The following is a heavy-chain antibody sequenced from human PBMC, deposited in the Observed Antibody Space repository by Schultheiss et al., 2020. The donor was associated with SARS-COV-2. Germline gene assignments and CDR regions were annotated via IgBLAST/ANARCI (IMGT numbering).Heavy chain of an antibody. J-gene: IGHJ4*02. Sequence: GGSLRLSCAVSGYSISSGYYWGWIRQPPGKGLEWVSSISSSSSYIYYADSVKGRFTISRDNSKNTLYLQMNSLRAEDTAVYYCARNIYGSGSYGPDYWGQGTLVTVSS. CDR3: ARNIYGSGSYGPDY. CDR2: ISSSSSYI. V-gene: IGHV3-11*06. D-gene: IGHD3-10*01. CDR1: GYSISSGYY.